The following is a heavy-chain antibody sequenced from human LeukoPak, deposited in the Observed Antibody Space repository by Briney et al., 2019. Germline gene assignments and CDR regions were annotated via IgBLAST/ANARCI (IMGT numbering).Heavy chain of an antibody. CDR1: GYTFISYG. J-gene: IGHJ5*02. CDR2: INAYDNT. D-gene: IGHD5-18*01. Sequence: ASVKVSCKASGYTFISYGFSWVRQAPGQGLEWMGWINAYDNTNYAQKFRDRVTMTTDTSTTTAYMELRSLRSDDTAVYYCARALPHRRLMDTTMEQHWFDPWGQGPLVTVSS. CDR3: ARALPHRRLMDTTMEQHWFDP. V-gene: IGHV1-18*01.